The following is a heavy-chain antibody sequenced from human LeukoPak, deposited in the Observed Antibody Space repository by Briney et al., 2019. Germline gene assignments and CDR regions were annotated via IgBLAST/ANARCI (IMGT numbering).Heavy chain of an antibody. CDR2: ISSSGSTI. D-gene: IGHD3-3*01. Sequence: GGSLRLSCAASGFTFSDYYMSWVRQAPGNGLEWVSYISSSGSTIYYADSVKGRFNTSRDNAKHSLYLQMNSLRGEDTAVYYCARVATIFGVVVHYFDYWGQGTLVTVSS. CDR3: ARVATIFGVVVHYFDY. CDR1: GFTFSDYY. J-gene: IGHJ4*02. V-gene: IGHV3-11*01.